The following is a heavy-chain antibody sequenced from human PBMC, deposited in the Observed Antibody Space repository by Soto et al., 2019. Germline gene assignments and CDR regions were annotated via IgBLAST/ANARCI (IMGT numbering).Heavy chain of an antibody. CDR1: GFTFGNYW. CDR3: ARQRVSYVMDV. J-gene: IGHJ6*02. Sequence: EVQLVESGGGLVQPGGSLRLSCTVSGFTFGNYWMTWVRQAPGKVLEWVANMNQNGCEKYYVDSVKGRFGISRDNAKNSLYLQMNIQSAEDTAVYYCARQRVSYVMDVWGQWTTVTDSS. V-gene: IGHV3-7*05. CDR2: MNQNGCEK.